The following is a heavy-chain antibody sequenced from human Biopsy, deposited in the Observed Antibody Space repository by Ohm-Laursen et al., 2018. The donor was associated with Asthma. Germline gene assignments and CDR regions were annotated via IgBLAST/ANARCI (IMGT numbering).Heavy chain of an antibody. CDR3: ARKAGSCISRTCYSLDF. CDR2: INSVFGTT. J-gene: IGHJ4*02. D-gene: IGHD2-2*01. V-gene: IGHV1-69*01. Sequence: SSVKVSCKSLGGTFNTYVIGWVRQAPGQGLEWMGGINSVFGTTTYPQKFQDRVTITADDPTSTVHMELSSLRSEDTAVYYCARKAGSCISRTCYSLDFWGQGTLVTVSS. CDR1: GGTFNTYV.